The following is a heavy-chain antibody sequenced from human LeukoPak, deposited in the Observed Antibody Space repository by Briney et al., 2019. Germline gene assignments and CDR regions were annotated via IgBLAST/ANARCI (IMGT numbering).Heavy chain of an antibody. CDR2: IWYGGSNK. D-gene: IGHD1-26*01. J-gene: IGHJ4*02. CDR3: TRELGGSYNDY. CDR1: GFTFSSYG. Sequence: GSLRLSCAASGFTFSSYGMHWVRQAPGKGLEWVAVIWYGGSNKYYADSVKGRFTISRDNSKNTLYLQMNSLRAEDTAVYYCTRELGGSYNDYWGQGTLVTVSS. V-gene: IGHV3-33*08.